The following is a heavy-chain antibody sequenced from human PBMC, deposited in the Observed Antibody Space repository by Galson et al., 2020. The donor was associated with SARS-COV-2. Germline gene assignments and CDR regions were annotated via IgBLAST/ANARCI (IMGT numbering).Heavy chain of an antibody. Sequence: ASVKVSCKASGYTFTSSDINWVRQATGQGLEWMGWMNTNSGNTGPAQKFQGRVTMTRNTSIRTAYMELSSLRSEDPAVYYCASAGRGRDWLVHDFDIWGQGTMGTVSS. V-gene: IGHV1-8*01. CDR1: GYTFTSSD. J-gene: IGHJ3*02. D-gene: IGHD3-9*01. CDR2: MNTNSGNT. CDR3: ASAGRGRDWLVHDFDI.